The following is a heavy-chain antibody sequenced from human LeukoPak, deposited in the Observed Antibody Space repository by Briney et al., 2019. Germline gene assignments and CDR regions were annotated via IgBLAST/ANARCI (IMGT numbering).Heavy chain of an antibody. CDR3: VRSKMAGDY. V-gene: IGHV1-46*01. J-gene: IGHJ4*02. Sequence: ASVKVSCKASGYTFTSYCMHWVRQAPGQGLEWMGIINPSSGSTTYAQKFQGRVTMTRDTSTSTVYMELSSLRSEDTAVYYCVRSKMAGDYWGQGTLVTVSS. D-gene: IGHD5-24*01. CDR2: INPSSGST. CDR1: GYTFTSYC.